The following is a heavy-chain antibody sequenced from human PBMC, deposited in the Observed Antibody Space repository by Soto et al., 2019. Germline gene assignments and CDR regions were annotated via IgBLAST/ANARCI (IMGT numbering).Heavy chain of an antibody. J-gene: IGHJ6*02. CDR2: TRNKANSYTT. CDR3: ARVDFGSGYGMDV. D-gene: IGHD3-3*01. CDR1: GFTFSDHY. Sequence: EVQLVESGGGLVQPGGSLRLSCAASGFTFSDHYMDWLRQAPGKGLEWVGRTRNKANSYTTEYAASVKGRFTISRDDSKNSLYLQMNSLKTEDTAVYYCARVDFGSGYGMDVWGQGTTVTVSS. V-gene: IGHV3-72*01.